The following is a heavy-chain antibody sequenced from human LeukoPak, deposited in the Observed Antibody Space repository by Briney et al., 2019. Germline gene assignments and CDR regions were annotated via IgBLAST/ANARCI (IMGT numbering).Heavy chain of an antibody. V-gene: IGHV3-49*03. J-gene: IGHJ4*02. CDR2: IRSKAYGGAT. CDR1: GFTFGDYT. CDR3: SRMDRSGLQTDY. D-gene: IGHD3-3*01. Sequence: GGSLRLSCTGSGFTFGDYTASWFRQAPGKGLEWVSFIRSKAYGGATEYAASVKGRFSISRDDSKSMAYLQVNSLKTEDTAVYYCSRMDRSGLQTDYWGQGTLVTVSS.